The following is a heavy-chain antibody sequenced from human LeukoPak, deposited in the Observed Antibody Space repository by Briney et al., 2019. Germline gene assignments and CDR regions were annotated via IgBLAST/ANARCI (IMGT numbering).Heavy chain of an antibody. D-gene: IGHD3-22*01. CDR3: ARVGYYDSSGYGGAFDI. V-gene: IGHV3-30-3*01. Sequence: GGSLRLSCAASGFTFSSYAMHWVRQAPGKGLEWVAVISYDGSNKYYADSVKGRFTIFRDNSKNTLYLQMNSLRAEDTAVYYCARVGYYDSSGYGGAFDIWGQGTMVTVSS. CDR2: ISYDGSNK. CDR1: GFTFSSYA. J-gene: IGHJ3*02.